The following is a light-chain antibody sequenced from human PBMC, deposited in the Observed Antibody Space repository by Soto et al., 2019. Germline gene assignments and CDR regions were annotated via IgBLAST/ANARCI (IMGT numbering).Light chain of an antibody. J-gene: IGKJ1*01. CDR3: QQYDSSFRT. CDR2: GAS. V-gene: IGKV3-20*01. CDR1: QSVSSY. Sequence: EIVLTQSASTLSVSPGERATLSWGASQSVSSYLAWYQQKPGQAPRLLIYGASSRATGIPDRLSGSGSGTDFTLTISRLEPEDFAVYYCQQYDSSFRTFGQGTKVDIK.